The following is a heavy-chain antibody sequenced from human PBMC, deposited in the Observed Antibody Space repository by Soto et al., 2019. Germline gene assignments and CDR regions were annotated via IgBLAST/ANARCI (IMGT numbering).Heavy chain of an antibody. CDR3: VRRASTDWYWIDP. V-gene: IGHV3-48*02. J-gene: IGHJ5*02. CDR2: ISSSSSTI. Sequence: EVQLVESGGGLVQPGGSLRLSCAASGFTFSSYAMNWVRQAPGKGLEWISYISSSSSTIYYADSVRGRFTISRDNARNSLYRQMNSVRDEEPAVYYCVRRASTDWYWIDPWGQGTLVIVSS. CDR1: GFTFSSYA. D-gene: IGHD3-9*01.